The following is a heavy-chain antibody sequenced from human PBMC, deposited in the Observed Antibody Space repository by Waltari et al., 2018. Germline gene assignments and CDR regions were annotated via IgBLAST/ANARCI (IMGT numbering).Heavy chain of an antibody. J-gene: IGHJ4*02. CDR2: IKRKTDVWTK. V-gene: IGHV3-15*07. CDR3: TTLGYSSGGSVDY. Sequence: EVQLVASGGGSVTPGCSLGLSCQSSLVTLTHAWLRWGGQAPGRGRECVGRIKRKTDVWTKDYAVPVKCRINISRDDSKNTLYLQMNSQNTDDTAVYYCTTLGYSSGGSVDYWGQGTLVTVS. D-gene: IGHD6-19*01. CDR1: LVTLTHAW.